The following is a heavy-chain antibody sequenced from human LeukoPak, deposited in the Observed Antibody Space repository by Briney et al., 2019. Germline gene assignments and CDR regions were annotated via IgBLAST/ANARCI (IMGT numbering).Heavy chain of an antibody. J-gene: IGHJ4*02. CDR1: GGSISSSSYY. V-gene: IGHV4-39*07. D-gene: IGHD3-3*01. CDR3: ARGLNDSWTGENY. Sequence: PSETLSLTCTVSGGSISSSSYYWGWIRQPPGKGLEWIGSIYYSGSSYYNPSLKSRVTISVDTSKNQFSLKLSSVTAADTAVYYCARGLNDSWTGENYWGQGTLVTVSS. CDR2: IYYSGSS.